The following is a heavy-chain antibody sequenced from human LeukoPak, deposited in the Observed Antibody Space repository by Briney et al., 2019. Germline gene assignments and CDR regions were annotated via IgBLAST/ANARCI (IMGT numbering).Heavy chain of an antibody. CDR2: INSDGSST. J-gene: IGHJ4*02. V-gene: IGHV3-74*01. CDR1: GFTFGSYW. Sequence: GGSLRLSCAASGFTFGSYWMHWVRQAPGKGLVWVSRINSDGSSTSYADSVRGRFSISRDNAKNTLYLQMNSLRAEDTAVYYCARGLSGYASSLGYWGQGTLVTISA. D-gene: IGHD6-6*01. CDR3: ARGLSGYASSLGY.